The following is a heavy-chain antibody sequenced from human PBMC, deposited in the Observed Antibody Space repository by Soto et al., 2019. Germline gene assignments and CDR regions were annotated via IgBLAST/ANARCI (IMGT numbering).Heavy chain of an antibody. V-gene: IGHV4-59*08. D-gene: IGHD3-10*01. J-gene: IGHJ6*02. CDR2: IQYNGYS. CDR3: ARHGFGSLHGLVDV. Sequence: QVQLQESGPGLVKPSETLSLTCTVSGGSITNYYCSWFRQPPGKGLEWIGYIQYNGYSAYNLSLKRRVTMSRDTSKTQFSLILESVTATDTAVYYCARHGFGSLHGLVDVWGQGTTVIVSS. CDR1: GGSITNYY.